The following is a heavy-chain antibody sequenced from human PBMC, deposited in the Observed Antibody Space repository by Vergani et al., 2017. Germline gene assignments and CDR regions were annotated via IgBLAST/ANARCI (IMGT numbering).Heavy chain of an antibody. D-gene: IGHD5-24*01. CDR2: IYYSGST. CDR1: GGSVSSGSYY. CDR3: AGFIATIRAGNAFDI. Sequence: QVQLQESGPGLVKPSETLSLTCTVPGGSVSSGSYYWSWIRQPPGKGLEWIGYIYYSGSTNYNPSLKSRVTISVDTSKNQFSLKLSPVTAADTAVYYCAGFIATIRAGNAFDIWGQGTMVTVSS. V-gene: IGHV4-61*01. J-gene: IGHJ3*02.